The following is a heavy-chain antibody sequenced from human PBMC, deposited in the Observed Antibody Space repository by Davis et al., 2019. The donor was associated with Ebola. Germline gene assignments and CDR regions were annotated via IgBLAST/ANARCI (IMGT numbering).Heavy chain of an antibody. CDR2: ISSSSSYT. J-gene: IGHJ2*01. CDR3: ARRYDSSGYYGWYFDL. Sequence: GGSLRLSCAASGFTFSDYSMSWIRQAPGKGLEWVSYISSSSSYTNYADSVKGRFTISRDNAKNSLYLQMNSLRAEDTAVYYCARRYDSSGYYGWYFDLWGRGTLVTVSS. V-gene: IGHV3-11*06. CDR1: GFTFSDYS. D-gene: IGHD3-22*01.